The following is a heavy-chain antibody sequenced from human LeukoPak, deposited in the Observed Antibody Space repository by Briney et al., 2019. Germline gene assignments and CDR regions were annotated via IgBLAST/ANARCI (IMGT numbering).Heavy chain of an antibody. Sequence: GGSLRLSCAASGFAFSNYAMSWVRQAPGKGLEWVSAVSGGGGNTYYADSVKGRFTISRDNSKNTLYLQMNSLRAEDTAVYYCARDRVGATDYFDYWGQGTLVTVSS. J-gene: IGHJ4*02. CDR1: GFAFSNYA. CDR2: VSGGGGNT. CDR3: ARDRVGATDYFDY. V-gene: IGHV3-23*01. D-gene: IGHD1-26*01.